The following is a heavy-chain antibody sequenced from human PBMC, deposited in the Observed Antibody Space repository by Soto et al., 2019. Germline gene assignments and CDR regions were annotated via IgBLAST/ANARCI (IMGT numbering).Heavy chain of an antibody. CDR3: ARESPYGSGSSRFDP. J-gene: IGHJ5*02. D-gene: IGHD3-10*01. CDR2: ISSSSSYI. Sequence: GSLRLSRSAPRFTFSSHSMNWVRPAPGKGLEWVSSISSSSSYIYYADSVKGRFTISRDNAKNSLYLQMNSLRAEDTAVYYCARESPYGSGSSRFDPWGQGTLVTVSS. V-gene: IGHV3-21*01. CDR1: RFTFSSHS.